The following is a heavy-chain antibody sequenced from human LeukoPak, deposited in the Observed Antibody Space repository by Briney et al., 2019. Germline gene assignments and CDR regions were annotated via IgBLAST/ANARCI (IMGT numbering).Heavy chain of an antibody. CDR1: GGSFSGYY. V-gene: IGHV4-34*01. D-gene: IGHD3-16*01. Sequence: SETLSLTCAVYGGSFSGYYWSWIRQPPGKGLEWIGEINHSGSTNYNPSLKSRVTISVDTSKNQFSLKLSSVTAADTAAYYCARGPGVWDAFDIWGQGTMVTVSS. CDR2: INHSGST. J-gene: IGHJ3*02. CDR3: ARGPGVWDAFDI.